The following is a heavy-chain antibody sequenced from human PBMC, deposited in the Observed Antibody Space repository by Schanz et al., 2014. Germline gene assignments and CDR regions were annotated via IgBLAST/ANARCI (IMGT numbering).Heavy chain of an antibody. CDR2: IIPILGIA. D-gene: IGHD4-17*01. J-gene: IGHJ4*02. Sequence: QVQLVQSGAEVKKPGSSVKVSCKASGGTFSTYTISWVRQAPGQGLEWMGRIIPILGIANYAQKFQGRVTITADKSTSTAYMELSSLRSEDTAVYYCARGYGDSPTDFWGQGTLVNGSS. CDR1: GGTFSTYT. CDR3: ARGYGDSPTDF. V-gene: IGHV1-69*02.